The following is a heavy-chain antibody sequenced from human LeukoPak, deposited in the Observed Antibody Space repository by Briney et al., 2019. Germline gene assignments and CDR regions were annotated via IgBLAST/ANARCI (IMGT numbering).Heavy chain of an antibody. V-gene: IGHV3-74*01. CDR2: ILSDGSSS. CDR1: GFTFSSYW. CDR3: ARDLGYCSGGSCYDLFDY. Sequence: PGGSLRLSCAASGFTFSSYWMHWVRQAPGKGLVWASRILSDGSSSTCADSVKGRFTISRDNAKNTLYLQMKSLRGEDTAVYYCARDLGYCSGGSCYDLFDYWGQGTLVTVSS. J-gene: IGHJ4*02. D-gene: IGHD2-15*01.